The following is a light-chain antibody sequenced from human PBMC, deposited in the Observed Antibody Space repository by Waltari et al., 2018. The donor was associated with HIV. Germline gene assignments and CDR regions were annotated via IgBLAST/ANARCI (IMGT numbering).Light chain of an antibody. CDR2: DND. V-gene: IGLV1-51*01. CDR3: GSWDKDVRRYD. J-gene: IGLJ1*01. Sequence: QSVLTQPPSVSAAPGQTVTISCSGNSSNIGSNFVSWYQQVSGTTPKVLIYDNDKRPSGIPDRFAASRSGASGALGISGLQAGDDGDYYCGSWDKDVRRYDFGPGTRVTVL. CDR1: SSNIGSNF.